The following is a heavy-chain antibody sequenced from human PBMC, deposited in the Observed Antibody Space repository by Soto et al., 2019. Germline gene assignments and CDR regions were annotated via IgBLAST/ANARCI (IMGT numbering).Heavy chain of an antibody. CDR1: GGSISSGGYY. CDR3: ARDRWSGSFYGMDV. J-gene: IGHJ6*02. V-gene: IGHV4-31*03. D-gene: IGHD3-10*01. CDR2: IYYSGST. Sequence: PSETLSLTCTVSGGSISSGGYYWSWIRQHPGKGLEWIGYIYYSGSTYYNPSFKSRVTISVDTSKNQFSLKLSSVTAADTAVYYCARDRWSGSFYGMDVWGQGTTVTVSS.